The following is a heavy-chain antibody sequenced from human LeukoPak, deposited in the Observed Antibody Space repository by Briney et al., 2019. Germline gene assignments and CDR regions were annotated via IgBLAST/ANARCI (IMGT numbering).Heavy chain of an antibody. V-gene: IGHV4-59*01. J-gene: IGHJ4*02. D-gene: IGHD6-13*01. CDR1: GFTFSDYY. Sequence: KAGGSLRLSCAASGFTFSDYYMSWIRQAPGKGLEWIGYIYYSGSTNYNPSLKSRVTISVDTSKNQFSLKLSSVTAADTAVYYCAREGVAAAGTPLFDYWGQGTLVTVSS. CDR2: IYYSGST. CDR3: AREGVAAAGTPLFDY.